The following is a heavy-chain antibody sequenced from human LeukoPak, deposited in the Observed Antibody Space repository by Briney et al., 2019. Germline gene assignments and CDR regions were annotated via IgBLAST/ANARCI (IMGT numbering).Heavy chain of an antibody. CDR1: GYSFTSYW. CDR2: IYPGDSDT. D-gene: IGHD2-2*01. J-gene: IGHJ5*02. Sequence: GESLKISCKGSGYSFTSYWIGWVRQMPGKGLEWMGIIYPGDSDTRYSPSFQGQVTISADKSISTAYLQWSSLKASDTAMYYCARHAHGTPQGDIVVVPAASWFDLWGQGTLVTVSS. V-gene: IGHV5-51*01. CDR3: ARHAHGTPQGDIVVVPAASWFDL.